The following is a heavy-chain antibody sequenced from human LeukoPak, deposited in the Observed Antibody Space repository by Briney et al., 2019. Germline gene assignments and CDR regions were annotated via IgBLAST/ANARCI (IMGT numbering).Heavy chain of an antibody. V-gene: IGHV1-69*04. Sequence: ASVKVSCKASGGTFSSYAISWVRQAPGQGLEWMGRIIPIFGMANYAQKFQGRVTITADKSTSTAYMELSSLRSEDTAVYYCARDLHCSGGSCFSRYYYYYGMDVWGQGTTVTVSS. D-gene: IGHD2-15*01. J-gene: IGHJ6*02. CDR1: GGTFSSYA. CDR2: IIPIFGMA. CDR3: ARDLHCSGGSCFSRYYYYYGMDV.